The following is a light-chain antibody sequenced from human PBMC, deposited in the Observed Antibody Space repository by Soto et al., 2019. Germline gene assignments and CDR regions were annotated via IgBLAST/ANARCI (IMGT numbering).Light chain of an antibody. CDR3: QQYNDWPYT. CDR1: QSVSSS. CDR2: YAS. Sequence: EIVMTQSPATLSVSPGERATLSCRASQSVSSSLVWYQQKPGQAPRVLIYYASTRATGIPARFSGSGSGTEFTLTLSSLQSEDFAVYYCQQYNDWPYTFGQGTKLEIK. V-gene: IGKV3-15*01. J-gene: IGKJ2*01.